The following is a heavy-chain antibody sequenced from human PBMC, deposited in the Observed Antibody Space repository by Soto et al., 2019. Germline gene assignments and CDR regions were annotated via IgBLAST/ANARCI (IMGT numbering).Heavy chain of an antibody. CDR3: ARADTAMATTNYYYYGMDV. V-gene: IGHV1-2*04. J-gene: IGHJ6*02. CDR1: GYTFTGYY. Sequence: GASVKVSCKASGYTFTGYYMHWVRQAPGQGLEWMGWINPNSGGTNYAQKFQGWVTMTRDTSISTAYMELSRLRSDDTAVYYCARADTAMATTNYYYYGMDVWGQGTTVTVSS. D-gene: IGHD5-18*01. CDR2: INPNSGGT.